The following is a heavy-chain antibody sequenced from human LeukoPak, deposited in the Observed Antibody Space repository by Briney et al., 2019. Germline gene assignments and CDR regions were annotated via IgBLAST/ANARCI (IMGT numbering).Heavy chain of an antibody. CDR1: GYSISSGYY. V-gene: IGHV3-11*04. D-gene: IGHD1-14*01. CDR3: ARVGPWVNPDYYYYYMDV. Sequence: KASETLSLTCTVSGYSISSGYYWGWIRQPPGKGLEWVSYISSSSSTIYYADSVKGRFTISRDNAKNSLYLQMNSLRAEDTAVYYCARVGPWVNPDYYYYYMDVWGKGTTVTASS. CDR2: ISSSSSTI. J-gene: IGHJ6*03.